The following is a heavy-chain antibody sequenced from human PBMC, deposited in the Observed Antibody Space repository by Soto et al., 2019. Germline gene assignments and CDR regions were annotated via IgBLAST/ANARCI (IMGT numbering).Heavy chain of an antibody. V-gene: IGHV1-2*02. CDR2: ISPASGGT. J-gene: IGHJ5*02. D-gene: IGHD4-17*01. Sequence: QVQLVQSGAEVKKPGTSVKVSCETSGYAFTSYFIHWVRQAPGQGLEWMGWISPASGGTEYAPKFQGRVTLTRDTSLSTAHMQLTSLGSDDTAVYYCARGTTMSKGWFGPWGRGTLVTVSS. CDR3: ARGTTMSKGWFGP. CDR1: GYAFTSYF.